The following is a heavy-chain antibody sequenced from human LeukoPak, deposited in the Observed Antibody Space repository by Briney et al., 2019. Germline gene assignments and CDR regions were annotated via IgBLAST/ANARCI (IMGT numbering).Heavy chain of an antibody. D-gene: IGHD2-2*01. J-gene: IGHJ5*02. CDR3: ARSTCSSTRCLLNWFDP. Sequence: ASVKVSCKASGYTFSTYAMHWVRQAPGQRLEWMGWINVGNGNIKYSQKFQGRVTITRDTLASTAYMELSSLRSEDTAVYYCARSTCSSTRCLLNWFDPWGQGTLVTVSS. V-gene: IGHV1-3*01. CDR1: GYTFSTYA. CDR2: INVGNGNI.